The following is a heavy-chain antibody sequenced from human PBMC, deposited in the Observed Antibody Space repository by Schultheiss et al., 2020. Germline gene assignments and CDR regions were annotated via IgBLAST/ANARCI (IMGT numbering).Heavy chain of an antibody. CDR3: ARGRYYGSGSYSPYYFDY. D-gene: IGHD3-10*01. J-gene: IGHJ4*02. CDR2: IYYSGST. CDR1: GGSISSGGYY. Sequence: SETLSLTCTVSGGSISSGGYYWSWIRQHPWKGLEWIGYIYYSGSTYYNPSLKSRVTISVDTSKNQFSLKLSSVTAADTAVYYCARGRYYGSGSYSPYYFDYWGQGTLVTVSS. V-gene: IGHV4-31*03.